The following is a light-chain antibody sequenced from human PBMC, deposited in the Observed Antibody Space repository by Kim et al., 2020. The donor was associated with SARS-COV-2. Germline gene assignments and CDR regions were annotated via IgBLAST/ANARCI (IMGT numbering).Light chain of an antibody. CDR1: SNNVGNQG. CDR2: RDN. J-gene: IGLJ3*02. CDR3: SAWDISLNAWV. Sequence: QTATPTCTGNSNNVGNQGAAWLQQHQGHPPKLLSYRDNNRPSGISERLSASRSGNTASLTISGLQPEDEADYYCSAWDISLNAWVFGGGTQLTVL. V-gene: IGLV10-54*01.